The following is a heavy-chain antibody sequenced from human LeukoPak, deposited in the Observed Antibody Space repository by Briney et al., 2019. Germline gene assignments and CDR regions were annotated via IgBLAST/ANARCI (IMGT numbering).Heavy chain of an antibody. V-gene: IGHV3-30*04. D-gene: IGHD2-2*01. Sequence: GGSLRLSCAASGFTFNIYAMHWVRQAPGKGLEWVALISYDGINIYYADSVKGRFTISRDNSKNTLYLQMNSLGPEDTAVYYCAREGLYCSDTSCAPDAFDIWGQGTKVTVSS. CDR3: AREGLYCSDTSCAPDAFDI. CDR1: GFTFNIYA. CDR2: ISYDGINI. J-gene: IGHJ3*02.